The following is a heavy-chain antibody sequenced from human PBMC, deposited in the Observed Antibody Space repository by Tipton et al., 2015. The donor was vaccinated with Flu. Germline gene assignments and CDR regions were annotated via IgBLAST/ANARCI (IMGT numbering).Heavy chain of an antibody. CDR3: AGVPYTSPAHAFDI. CDR2: IYPSGST. D-gene: IGHD2-2*01. V-gene: IGHV4-4*07. CDR1: GGSISNYY. Sequence: GLVKPSETLSLTCTVSGGSISNYYWSWIRQPAGKGLEWIGRIYPSGSTNYNPSLNSRVTMSLDTSENQFSLKLSSVTAADTAVYYCAGVPYTSPAHAFDIWGRGTMVTVSS. J-gene: IGHJ3*02.